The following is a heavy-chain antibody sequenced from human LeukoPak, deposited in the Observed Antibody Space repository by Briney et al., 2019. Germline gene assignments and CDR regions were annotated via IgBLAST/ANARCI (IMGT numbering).Heavy chain of an antibody. Sequence: SQTLSLTCTVSGGSISSGDYYWSWIRQHPGKGLEWIGNIYYSGSTYYNPSLKSRVTISVDTSKSQFSLKLSSVTAADAAVYYCAREGYDSSYYYYLDYWGQGTLVTVSS. V-gene: IGHV4-31*03. CDR3: AREGYDSSYYYYLDY. CDR1: GGSISSGDYY. CDR2: IYYSGST. J-gene: IGHJ4*02. D-gene: IGHD3-22*01.